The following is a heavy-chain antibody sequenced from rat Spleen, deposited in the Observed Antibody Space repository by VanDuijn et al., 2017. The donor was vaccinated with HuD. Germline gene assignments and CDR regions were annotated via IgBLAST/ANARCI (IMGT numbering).Heavy chain of an antibody. V-gene: IGHV5-25*01. CDR1: GFTFSNYY. J-gene: IGHJ2*01. Sequence: EVQLVESGGGLVQPGRSLKLSCAALGFTFSNYYMAWVRQAPTKGLEWVASISTGGGNTYYRDSVKGRFTISRDNAKSTLSLQMDSLRSEDTATYYCARRQYGYTDYFDYWGQGVMVTVSS. CDR2: ISTGGGNT. CDR3: ARRQYGYTDYFDY. D-gene: IGHD1-4*01.